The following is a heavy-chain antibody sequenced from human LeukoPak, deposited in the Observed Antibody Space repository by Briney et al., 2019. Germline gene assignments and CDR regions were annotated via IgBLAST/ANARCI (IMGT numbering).Heavy chain of an antibody. CDR3: ARGLRREQQLLRAFGY. CDR1: GYTFTNYD. J-gene: IGHJ4*02. Sequence: GASVKVSCKASGYTFTNYDINWVRQASGQGLEWMGWMNPNSGNTGSAQKFQGRVTMTSNTSINTAYMELSSLRSEDTAVYYCARGLRREQQLLRAFGYWGQGTPVTVSS. D-gene: IGHD6-13*01. CDR2: MNPNSGNT. V-gene: IGHV1-8*01.